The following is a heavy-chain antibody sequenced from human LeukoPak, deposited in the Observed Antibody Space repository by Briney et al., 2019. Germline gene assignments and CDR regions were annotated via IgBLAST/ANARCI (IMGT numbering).Heavy chain of an antibody. J-gene: IGHJ4*02. CDR2: INPNSGGT. V-gene: IGHV1-2*02. Sequence: ASVKVSCKASGYTFTIYYMHWVRQAPGQGLEWMGWINPNSGGTSYAQRFQGRVTMTRDTSISTAYMELSGLTSDDTAVYYCARNPPYCTSTSCSNDYWGQGTLVTVSS. CDR1: GYTFTIYY. D-gene: IGHD2-2*01. CDR3: ARNPPYCTSTSCSNDY.